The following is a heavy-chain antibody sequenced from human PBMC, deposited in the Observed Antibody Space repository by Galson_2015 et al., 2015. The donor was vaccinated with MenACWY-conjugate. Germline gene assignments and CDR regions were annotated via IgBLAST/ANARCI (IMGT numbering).Heavy chain of an antibody. Sequence: SLRLSCAASGFTFSDYYMSWIRQAPGKGLEWISYIDSSSSNKHYADSVKGRFTISRDNAKNSLYLEMNSLRGEDTAVYYCATSERFRLYQFYGMDVWGQGTTVTVSS. CDR3: ATSERFRLYQFYGMDV. CDR2: IDSSSSNK. V-gene: IGHV3-11*03. J-gene: IGHJ6*02. D-gene: IGHD3-16*02. CDR1: GFTFSDYY.